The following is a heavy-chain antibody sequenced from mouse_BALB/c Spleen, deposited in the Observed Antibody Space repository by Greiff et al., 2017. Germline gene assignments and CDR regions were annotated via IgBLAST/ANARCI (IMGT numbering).Heavy chain of an antibody. V-gene: IGHV3-5*02. J-gene: IGHJ3*01. CDR3: ARSYGNSFAY. CDR2: IYYSGTI. D-gene: IGHD2-1*01. CDR1: GISITTGNYR. Sequence: EVKLMESGPGLVKPSQTVSLTCTVTGISITTGNYRWSWIRQFPGNKLEWIGYIYYSGTITYNPSLTSRTTITRDTSKNQFFLEMNSLTAEDTATYYCARSYGNSFAYWGQGTLVTVSA.